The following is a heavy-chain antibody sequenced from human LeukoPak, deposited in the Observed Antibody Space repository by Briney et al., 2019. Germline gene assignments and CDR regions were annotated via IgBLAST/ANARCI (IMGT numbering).Heavy chain of an antibody. CDR2: IYYSGST. V-gene: IGHV4-31*03. J-gene: IGHJ4*02. Sequence: SETLSLTCTVSGGSISSGGYYWSWIRQHPGKGLEWIGYIYYSGSTYYNPSLKSRVTISVDTSKNQFSLKLSSVTAADTAVYYCASLPDYYDSSGYYEDYFDYWGQGTLLTVSS. CDR3: ASLPDYYDSSGYYEDYFDY. D-gene: IGHD3-22*01. CDR1: GGSISSGGYY.